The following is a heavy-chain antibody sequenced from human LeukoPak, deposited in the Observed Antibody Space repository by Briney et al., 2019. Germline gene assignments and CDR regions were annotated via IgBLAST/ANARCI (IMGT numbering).Heavy chain of an antibody. Sequence: SQTLSLTCTVSGGSISSGDYYWSWIRQPPGKGLEWVGYIYYSGSTYYNPSLKSRVTISVDTSKNQFSLKLSSVTAADTAVYYCAGAYYDYVWGSYPNDAFDIWGQGTMVTVSS. D-gene: IGHD3-16*02. CDR3: AGAYYDYVWGSYPNDAFDI. V-gene: IGHV4-30-4*01. J-gene: IGHJ3*02. CDR2: IYYSGST. CDR1: GGSISSGDYY.